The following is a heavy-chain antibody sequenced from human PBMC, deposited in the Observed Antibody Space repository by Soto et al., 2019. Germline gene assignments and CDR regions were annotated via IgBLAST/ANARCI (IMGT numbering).Heavy chain of an antibody. V-gene: IGHV3-23*01. D-gene: IGHD2-8*01. CDR3: VSWVSAHFDY. J-gene: IGHJ4*02. CDR1: GFIFGAYA. CDR2: ISDTVDTT. Sequence: GGSMRLSCAASGFIFGAYAMAWVRRAPGKGLEWVSGISDTVDTTYYADSVKGRFTISRDKSKNTLYLQMNSLRAEDTAVYYCVSWVSAHFDYWGQGTLVTVSS.